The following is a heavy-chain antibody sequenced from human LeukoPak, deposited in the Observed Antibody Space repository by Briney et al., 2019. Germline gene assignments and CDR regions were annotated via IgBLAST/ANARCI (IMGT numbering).Heavy chain of an antibody. D-gene: IGHD2-2*01. V-gene: IGHV3-23*01. J-gene: IGHJ4*02. CDR2: ISGSGGST. CDR1: GFTLSRYN. Sequence: GGSLRLSCAASGFTLSRYNLHWVRQAPGKGLEWVSAISGSGGSTYYADSVKGRFTISRDNSKNTLYLQMNSLRAEDTAVYYCAKDPRVGCSSTSCYSVVYWGQGTLVTVSS. CDR3: AKDPRVGCSSTSCYSVVY.